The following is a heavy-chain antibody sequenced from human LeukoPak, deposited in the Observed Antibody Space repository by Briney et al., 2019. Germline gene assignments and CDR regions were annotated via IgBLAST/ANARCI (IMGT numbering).Heavy chain of an antibody. CDR1: GGSISSYY. CDR2: IYNSGST. V-gene: IGHV4-4*08. D-gene: IGHD2-2*01. Sequence: SETLSLTCTVSGGSISSYYWSWIRQPPGKGLEWLGYIYNSGSTNYNPSLKSRVTIPVDTSKNQFSLKLSSVTAADTAVYYCAARSYCSSTSCYDYWGQGTLVTVSS. CDR3: AARSYCSSTSCYDY. J-gene: IGHJ4*02.